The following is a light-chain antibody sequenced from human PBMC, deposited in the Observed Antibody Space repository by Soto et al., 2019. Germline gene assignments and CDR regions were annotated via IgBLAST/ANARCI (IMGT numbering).Light chain of an antibody. CDR1: QDISDV. V-gene: IGKV1-33*01. J-gene: IGKJ5*01. Sequence: DIQMTQSPSALSASVGDRVTITCQASQDISDVLNWYQQQRGKAPKLXIYDASKLHTGVPSRFSGRGSGKDFTFTISSLQPDDSGTYYCQQFYDLPITFGQGTRLEIK. CDR2: DAS. CDR3: QQFYDLPIT.